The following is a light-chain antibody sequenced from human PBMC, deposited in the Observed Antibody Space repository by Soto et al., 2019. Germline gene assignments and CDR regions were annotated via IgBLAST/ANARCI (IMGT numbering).Light chain of an antibody. J-gene: IGKJ4*01. CDR2: TAS. Sequence: IPMTQSPSSLSASVGDRVTITCRASQSISRYLNWYQQKPGRAPKPLISTASSLQSGVPSRFSGSGSGTDFTLTISSLQPEDFATYYCQQGYSTPLTFGGGAKVEI. CDR3: QQGYSTPLT. CDR1: QSISRY. V-gene: IGKV1-39*01.